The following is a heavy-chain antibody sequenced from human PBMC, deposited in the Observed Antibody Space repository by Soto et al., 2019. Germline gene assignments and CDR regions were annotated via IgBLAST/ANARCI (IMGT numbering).Heavy chain of an antibody. J-gene: IGHJ6*02. V-gene: IGHV1-69*08. D-gene: IGHD6-25*01. CDR2: IIPLLGTA. CDR3: ARDPVDLFGYMDV. Sequence: SVKVSCKASEGTFSSYSITWVRQAPGQRLEWMGEIIPLLGTANYARKFQGRVTITGDKSTSTIYMGLSSLRSDDTAVYYCARDPVDLFGYMDVWGQGTTVTVSS. CDR1: EGTFSSYS.